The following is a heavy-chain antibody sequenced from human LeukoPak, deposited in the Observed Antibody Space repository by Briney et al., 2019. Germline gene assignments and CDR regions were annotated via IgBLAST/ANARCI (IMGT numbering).Heavy chain of an antibody. CDR2: ISFDGSHK. V-gene: IGHV3-30*18. J-gene: IGHJ5*02. CDR3: AKDGGPPDYVWGTYRYTNSFDP. Sequence: QTGRSLRLSCAASGFSFRSYGMHWVRQAPGKGLEWVAVISFDGSHKDYADSVKGRFTISRDNSKGTLYLEMDYLTPDDTAVYCCAKDGGPPDYVWGTYRYTNSFDPWGQGTLVTVSS. D-gene: IGHD3-16*02. CDR1: GFSFRSYG.